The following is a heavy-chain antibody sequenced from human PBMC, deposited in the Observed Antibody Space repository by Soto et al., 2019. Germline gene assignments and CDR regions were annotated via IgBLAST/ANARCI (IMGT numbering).Heavy chain of an antibody. Sequence: GGSLRLSCAASGFTFSDYYMSWIRQAPGKGLEWVSYISSSGSTIYYADSVKGRFTISRDNAKNSLYLQMNSLRAEDTAVYYCARGLPYDFETYYYYYYMDVWGKGTTVTVSS. CDR1: GFTFSDYY. V-gene: IGHV3-11*01. CDR2: ISSSGSTI. CDR3: ARGLPYDFETYYYYYYMDV. J-gene: IGHJ6*03. D-gene: IGHD3-3*01.